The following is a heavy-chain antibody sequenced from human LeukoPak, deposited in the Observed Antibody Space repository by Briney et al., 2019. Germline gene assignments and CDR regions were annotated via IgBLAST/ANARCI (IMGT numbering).Heavy chain of an antibody. Sequence: GGSLRLSCAASGFTFSDYWMHWVRQAPGKGPVWVSRINSDGTTTTYADSVKGRLTISRDNAKNSLYLQMNSLRAEDTAVYYCASCANCFGFDYWGLGTLVTVS. CDR3: ASCANCFGFDY. J-gene: IGHJ4*02. CDR1: GFTFSDYW. D-gene: IGHD2-21*01. V-gene: IGHV3-74*01. CDR2: INSDGTTT.